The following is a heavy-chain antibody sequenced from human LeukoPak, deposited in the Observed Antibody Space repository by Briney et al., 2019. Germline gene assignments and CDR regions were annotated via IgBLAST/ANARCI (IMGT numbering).Heavy chain of an antibody. CDR3: ARGGPICSCISWYMGGGPGTEFYYMDV. D-gene: IGHD2-2*02. Sequence: SVKVSCKASGCTFSSYAISWVRQAPGQGLEWMGEIIPIIGTANYAQTLQGRVTISADKSTSTAYMELSSLRSEDTAVYYCARGGPICSCISWYMGGGPGTEFYYMDVWGKGNTVTVSS. CDR2: IIPIIGTA. CDR1: GCTFSSYA. V-gene: IGHV1-69*06. J-gene: IGHJ6*03.